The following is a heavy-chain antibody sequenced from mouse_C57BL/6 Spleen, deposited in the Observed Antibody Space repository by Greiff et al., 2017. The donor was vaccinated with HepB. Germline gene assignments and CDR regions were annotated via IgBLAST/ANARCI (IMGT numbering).Heavy chain of an antibody. CDR1: GYNFTSYW. Sequence: VQLQQPGAELVKPGASVKLSCKASGYNFTSYWMHWVKQRPGRGLEWIGRIDPNRGGTKYNEKFKSKATLTVDKPSSTAYMPLSSLTSEDSAVYYCARMGWSYYFDYWGQGTTLTVSS. CDR3: ARMGWSYYFDY. V-gene: IGHV1-72*01. D-gene: IGHD2-3*01. CDR2: IDPNRGGT. J-gene: IGHJ2*01.